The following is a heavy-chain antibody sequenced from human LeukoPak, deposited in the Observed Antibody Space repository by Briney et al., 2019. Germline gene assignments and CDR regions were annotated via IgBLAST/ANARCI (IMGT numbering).Heavy chain of an antibody. CDR2: INPSGGST. D-gene: IGHD7-27*01. J-gene: IGHJ5*02. CDR1: GYTFTSYY. Sequence: PGGSLRLSCAASGYTFTSYYMHWVRQAPGQGLEWMGIINPSGGSTSYAQKFQGRVTMTRDTSTSTVYMELSSLRSEDTAVYYCARGGDNNWFDPWGQGTLVTVSS. V-gene: IGHV1-46*01. CDR3: ARGGDNNWFDP.